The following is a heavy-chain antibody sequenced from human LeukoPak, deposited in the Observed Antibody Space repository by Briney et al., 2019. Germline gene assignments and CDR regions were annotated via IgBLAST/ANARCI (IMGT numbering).Heavy chain of an antibody. D-gene: IGHD1-26*01. CDR3: AKDAVGATDYYYYYMDV. CDR2: ISWNSGSI. Sequence: GGSLRLSCPASGFPFDDYALHWVRHAPGKGLEWVPGISWNSGSIGYADSVKGRFTISRDNAKTSLYLQMNSLRAEDTALYYCAKDAVGATDYYYYYMDVWGKGTTVTVSS. V-gene: IGHV3-9*01. J-gene: IGHJ6*03. CDR1: GFPFDDYA.